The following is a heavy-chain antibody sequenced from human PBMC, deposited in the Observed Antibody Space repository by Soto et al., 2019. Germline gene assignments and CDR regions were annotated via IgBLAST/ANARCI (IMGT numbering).Heavy chain of an antibody. V-gene: IGHV4-31*03. CDR3: ARERSGHSGSYDWFDP. Sequence: SETLSLTCTVSGGSISSGGYYWSWIRQHPGKGLEWIGYIYYSGSTYYNPSLKSRVTISVDTSKNQFSLKLSSVTAADTAVYYCARERSGHSGSYDWFDPWGQGTLVTVSS. CDR1: GGSISSGGYY. D-gene: IGHD1-26*01. J-gene: IGHJ5*02. CDR2: IYYSGST.